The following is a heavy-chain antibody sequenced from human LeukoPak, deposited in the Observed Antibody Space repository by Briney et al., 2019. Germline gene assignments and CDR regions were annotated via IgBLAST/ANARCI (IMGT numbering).Heavy chain of an antibody. J-gene: IGHJ4*02. CDR1: GFTFSSYA. Sequence: GGSLRLSCAASGFTFSSYAMSWVRQAPEKGLEWVSTISGGGGGTYYADSVKGRFTISRDDSKNTLYLQMNNLRAEDTAVYYCAKDLGRYRNNYFDYWGQGTLVTVSS. D-gene: IGHD3-16*02. CDR3: AKDLGRYRNNYFDY. V-gene: IGHV3-23*01. CDR2: ISGGGGGT.